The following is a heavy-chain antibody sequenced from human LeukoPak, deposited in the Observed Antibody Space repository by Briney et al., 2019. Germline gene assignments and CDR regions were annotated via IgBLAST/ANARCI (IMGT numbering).Heavy chain of an antibody. V-gene: IGHV3-53*01. CDR2: IYTGGST. CDR1: GFTVSSTY. J-gene: IGHJ4*02. D-gene: IGHD4-23*01. Sequence: GGSLRLSCAASGFTVSSTYMSWVRQAPGKGLEWVSVIYTGGSTYYADSVKGRFTISRDNSKNTLYLQMNSLRAEDTAVYYCARDNYGGNLDYWGQRTLVTVSS. CDR3: ARDNYGGNLDY.